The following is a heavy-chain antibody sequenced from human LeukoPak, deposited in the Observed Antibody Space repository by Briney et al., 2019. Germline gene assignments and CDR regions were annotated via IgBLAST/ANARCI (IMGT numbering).Heavy chain of an antibody. CDR3: TRVSSGYYYGDFDY. CDR1: GFTFGDYA. CDR2: IRSKAYGGTT. V-gene: IGHV3-49*04. J-gene: IGHJ4*02. D-gene: IGHD3-22*01. Sequence: GGSLRLSCTASGFTFGDYAMSWVRQAPGKGLEWVGFIRSKAYGGTTQYAASVKGRFTISRDDSKSIAYLQMNSLKTEDTGVYYCTRVSSGYYYGDFDYWGQGTLVTVSS.